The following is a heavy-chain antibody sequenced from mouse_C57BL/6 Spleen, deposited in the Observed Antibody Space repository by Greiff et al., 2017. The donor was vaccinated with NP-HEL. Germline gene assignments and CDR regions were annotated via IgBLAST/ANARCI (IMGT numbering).Heavy chain of an antibody. CDR1: GYTFTDYY. D-gene: IGHD4-1*01. Sequence: VQLQQSGPELVKPGASVKISCKASGYTFTDYYMNWVKQSHGKSLEWIGDINPNNGGTSYNQKFKGKATLTVDKSSSTAYMELRSLTSEDSAVYCCASANWDYWGQGTTLTVSS. CDR2: INPNNGGT. V-gene: IGHV1-26*01. CDR3: ASANWDY. J-gene: IGHJ2*01.